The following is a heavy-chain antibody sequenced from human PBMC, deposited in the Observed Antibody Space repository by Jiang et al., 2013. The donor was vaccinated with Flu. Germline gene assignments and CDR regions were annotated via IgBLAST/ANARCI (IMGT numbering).Heavy chain of an antibody. CDR3: AANCGGDCSRPIGPKKDFDY. V-gene: IGHV4-39*01. D-gene: IGHD2-21*01. CDR2: IYHSGST. CDR1: GGSISSSSYY. J-gene: IGHJ4*02. Sequence: PGLVKPSETLSLTCTVSGGSISSSSYYWGWIRQPPGKGLEWIASIYHSGSTYYNPSLKSRVIISVDTSKNQFSLKVNSVTAADTAVYYCAANCGGDCSRPIGPKKDFDYWGQGTLVTVSS.